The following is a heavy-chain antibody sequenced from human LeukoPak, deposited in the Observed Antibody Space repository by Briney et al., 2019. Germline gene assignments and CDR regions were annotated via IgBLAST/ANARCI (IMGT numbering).Heavy chain of an antibody. CDR1: GGSISSSSSY. CDR3: ATYHQRFDP. CDR2: MYYSGST. Sequence: PSETLSLACTVSGGSISSSSSYWGWIRQSPGKGLEWIGNMYYSGSTYHNPSLKSRVTISVDASRNLFSLKLSSVTAADTAVYYCATYHQRFDPWGQGTLVTVSS. J-gene: IGHJ5*02. D-gene: IGHD2-2*01. V-gene: IGHV4-39*02.